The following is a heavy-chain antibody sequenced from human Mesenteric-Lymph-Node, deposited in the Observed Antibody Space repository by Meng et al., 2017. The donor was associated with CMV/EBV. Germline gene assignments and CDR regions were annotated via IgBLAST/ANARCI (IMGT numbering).Heavy chain of an antibody. Sequence: SGYTFTSYGISWVRQAPGQGLEWMGWISGYNGRTNYAQKLQGRVTMTTETSTSTAYMELRSLRSDDTAVYYCARDEDRDGYNLGFDYWGQGTLVTVSS. CDR1: GYTFTSYG. D-gene: IGHD5-24*01. CDR2: ISGYNGRT. CDR3: ARDEDRDGYNLGFDY. V-gene: IGHV1-18*04. J-gene: IGHJ4*02.